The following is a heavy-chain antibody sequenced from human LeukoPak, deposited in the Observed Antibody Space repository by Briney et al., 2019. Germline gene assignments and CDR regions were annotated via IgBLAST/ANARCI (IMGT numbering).Heavy chain of an antibody. CDR2: MNPNSGNT. J-gene: IGHJ2*01. V-gene: IGHV1-8*01. D-gene: IGHD3-10*01. Sequence: ASVKVSCKVFGYSFTSYDINWVRQATGQGLEWMGWMNPNSGNTGYAQKFQGRVTMTRNTSMSTAYMELNSLKSEDTAVYYCARFGDPYWYFDLWGRGTLVTVSS. CDR3: ARFGDPYWYFDL. CDR1: GYSFTSYD.